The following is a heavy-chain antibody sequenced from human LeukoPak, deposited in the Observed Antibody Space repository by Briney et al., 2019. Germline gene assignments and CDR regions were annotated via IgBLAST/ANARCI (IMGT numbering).Heavy chain of an antibody. D-gene: IGHD7-27*01. CDR2: INPNTSGT. V-gene: IGHV1-2*02. J-gene: IGHJ6*03. CDR1: GYTFTSYD. CDR3: ARGIELGIGYYYYYMDV. Sequence: GGSLKVSCKASGYTFTSYDINWVRQAPGQGLEWVGCINPNTSGTNYAQKFQGRVTMTRDTSISTAYMELSRLRSDDTAVYYCARGIELGIGYYYYYMDVWSKETKVTISS.